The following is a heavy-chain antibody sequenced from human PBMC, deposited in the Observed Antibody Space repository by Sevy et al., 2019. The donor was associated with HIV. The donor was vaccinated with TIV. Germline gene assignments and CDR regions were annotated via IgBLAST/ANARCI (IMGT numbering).Heavy chain of an antibody. CDR2: IIPIFGTV. CDR1: GGTFSSYA. CDR3: ARAPLDRITLVQGVVSHYYYSMDV. D-gene: IGHD3-10*01. J-gene: IGHJ6*02. V-gene: IGHV1-69*13. Sequence: ASVKVSCKASGGTFSSYAISWVRQAPGQGLEWMGGIIPIFGTVNYAQKFQGRVTITADESTSTAYMELSSLGSEDTVVYYCARAPLDRITLVQGVVSHYYYSMDVWGQGTTVTVSS.